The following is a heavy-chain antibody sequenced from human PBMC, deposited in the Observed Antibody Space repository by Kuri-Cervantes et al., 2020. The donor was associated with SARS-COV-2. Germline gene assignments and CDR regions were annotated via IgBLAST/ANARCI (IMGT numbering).Heavy chain of an antibody. J-gene: IGHJ4*02. CDR2: VNHRGST. V-gene: IGHV4-34*01. CDR1: GESFSGYY. D-gene: IGHD3-3*01. Sequence: SETLSLTCAFYGESFSGYYWNWIRQSPGKGLEWIGEVNHRGSTNYNPSLKSRVTISVDTSKNQFSLKLSSVTAADTAVYYCARGGVDPFDYWGQGTLVTVSS. CDR3: ARGGVDPFDY.